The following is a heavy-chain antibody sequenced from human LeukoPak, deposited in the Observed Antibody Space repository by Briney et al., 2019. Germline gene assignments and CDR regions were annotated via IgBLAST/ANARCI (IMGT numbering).Heavy chain of an antibody. CDR3: AREYDYGDSGAFDM. V-gene: IGHV3-53*05. CDR2: IYSGGST. J-gene: IGHJ3*02. D-gene: IGHD4-17*01. CDR1: GFTVSTNY. Sequence: GGSLTLSCTAYGFTVSTNYMSWVRQAPGEGLEWISVIYSGGSTYYADSVKGRFTISRDNSKNTLYLQMNSLRAEDTAVYYCAREYDYGDSGAFDMWGQGILVTVSS.